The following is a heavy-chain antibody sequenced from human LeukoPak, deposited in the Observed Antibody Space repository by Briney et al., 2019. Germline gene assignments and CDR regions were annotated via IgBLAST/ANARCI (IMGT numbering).Heavy chain of an antibody. J-gene: IGHJ4*02. CDR2: ISYDGSNK. CDR3: ARDGEAAAGLFDY. Sequence: GGSLRLSCAASGFTFSSYAMHWVRQAPGKGLEWVAVISYDGSNKYYADSVKGRFTISRDNSKNTLYLQMNSLRAEDTAVYYCARDGEAAAGLFDYWGQGTLVTVSS. V-gene: IGHV3-30*04. D-gene: IGHD6-13*01. CDR1: GFTFSSYA.